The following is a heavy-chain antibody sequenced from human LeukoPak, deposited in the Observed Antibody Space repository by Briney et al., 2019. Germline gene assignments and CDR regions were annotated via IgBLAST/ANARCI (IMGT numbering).Heavy chain of an antibody. J-gene: IGHJ4*02. CDR2: IIPIFGTA. D-gene: IGHD4-17*01. CDR1: GGTFSSYA. CDR3: ARDRKDYGDPFDY. V-gene: IGHV1-69*05. Sequence: SVKVSCKASGGTFSSYAISWVRQAPGQGLEWMGRIIPIFGTANYAQKFQGRVTITTDESTSTAYMELSSLRSEDTAVYYCARDRKDYGDPFDYWRQGTLVTVSS.